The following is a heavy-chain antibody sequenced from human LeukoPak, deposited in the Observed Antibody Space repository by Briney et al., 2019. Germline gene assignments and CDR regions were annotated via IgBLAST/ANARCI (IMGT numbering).Heavy chain of an antibody. CDR1: DGSFSGYY. D-gene: IGHD2-2*01. Sequence: SETLSLTCAVYDGSFSGYYWSWIRQPPGKGLEWIGEINHSGSTNYNPSLKSRVTISVDTSKNQFSLKLSSVTAADTAVYYCARGRYCSSTSCYLYSPSPFDYWGQGTLVTVSS. CDR3: ARGRYCSSTSCYLYSPSPFDY. CDR2: INHSGST. J-gene: IGHJ4*02. V-gene: IGHV4-34*01.